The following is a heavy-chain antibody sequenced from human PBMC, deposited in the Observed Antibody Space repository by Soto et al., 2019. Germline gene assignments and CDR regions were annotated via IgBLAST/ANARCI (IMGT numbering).Heavy chain of an antibody. CDR3: AVYCTNGLCPGRNPYYSSGMAV. V-gene: IGHV1-69*06. Sequence: SVKFSCKASGGTFSIYAISWVRQAPGQGLEWMGGIIPIFGTANYAQKFQGRVRIPAEKSTSKAYMELSSLSSEDTAVYYCAVYCTNGLCPGRNPYYSSGMAVGGKGTTVPVSS. D-gene: IGHD2-8*01. CDR1: GGTFSIYA. J-gene: IGHJ6*04. CDR2: IIPIFGTA.